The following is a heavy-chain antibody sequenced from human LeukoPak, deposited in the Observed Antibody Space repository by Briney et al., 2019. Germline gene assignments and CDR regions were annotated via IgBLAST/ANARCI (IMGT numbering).Heavy chain of an antibody. CDR2: IYYREST. V-gene: IGHV4-39*07. Sequence: PSETLSLTCAVSGGSISSSSYYWGWIRQPPGKGLEWIASIYYRESTYYNPSLKSRVTMSVDTSKNQFSLKLSSVTAADTAVYYCARGLFYYYDSSGYYPHFDYWGQGTLVTVSS. CDR3: ARGLFYYYDSSGYYPHFDY. D-gene: IGHD3-22*01. J-gene: IGHJ4*02. CDR1: GGSISSSSYY.